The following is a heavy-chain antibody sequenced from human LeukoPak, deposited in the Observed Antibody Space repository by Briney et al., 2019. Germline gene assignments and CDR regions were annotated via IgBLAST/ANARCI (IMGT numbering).Heavy chain of an antibody. CDR1: GGSISSYY. Sequence: SETLSLTCTVSGGSISSYYWSWIRQPAGKGLEWLGRIYTSGSTNYNPSLKSRVTMSVDTSKNQLSLKLSSVTAADTAVYYCARAYGSEEDYYYGMDVWGKGTTVTVSS. D-gene: IGHD3-10*01. J-gene: IGHJ6*04. CDR2: IYTSGST. CDR3: ARAYGSEEDYYYGMDV. V-gene: IGHV4-4*07.